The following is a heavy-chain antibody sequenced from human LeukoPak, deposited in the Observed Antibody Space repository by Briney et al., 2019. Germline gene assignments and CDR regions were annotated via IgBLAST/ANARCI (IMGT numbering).Heavy chain of an antibody. J-gene: IGHJ4*02. Sequence: PGGSLRLSCAASGFTFSSYAMHWVRQAPGKGLEWVAVISYDGSNKYYADSVKGRFTISRDNSKNTLYLQMNSLRAEDTAVYYCARGRDQITMIALTSYWGQGTLVTVSS. CDR3: ARGRDQITMIALTSY. V-gene: IGHV3-30-3*01. D-gene: IGHD3-22*01. CDR2: ISYDGSNK. CDR1: GFTFSSYA.